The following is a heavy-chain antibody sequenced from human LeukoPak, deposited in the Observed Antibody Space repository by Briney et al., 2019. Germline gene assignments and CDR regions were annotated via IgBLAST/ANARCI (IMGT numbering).Heavy chain of an antibody. CDR1: GGSISSYY. CDR2: IYYSGST. J-gene: IGHJ4*02. Sequence: SETLSLTCTVSGGSISSYYWSWIRQPPGKGLEWIGYIYYSGSTNCNPSLKSRVTISVDTSKNQFSLKLSSVTAADTVVYYCASHYSSSSYFDYWGQGTLVTVSS. V-gene: IGHV4-59*01. CDR3: ASHYSSSSYFDY. D-gene: IGHD6-6*01.